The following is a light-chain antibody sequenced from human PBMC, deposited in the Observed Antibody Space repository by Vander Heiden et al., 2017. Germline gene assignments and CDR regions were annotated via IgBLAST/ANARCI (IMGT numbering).Light chain of an antibody. CDR1: EDISNR. Sequence: DIQMTQSPSSVSVSVGDRVTITCRASEDISNRLAWYQQKPGKAPKVLIYVASSLQSGVPSRFSGSGSGTEFTLTINSLQPEDFATYYCQQAKNFPWTFGRGTKVEVK. V-gene: IGKV1-12*01. CDR2: VAS. CDR3: QQAKNFPWT. J-gene: IGKJ1*01.